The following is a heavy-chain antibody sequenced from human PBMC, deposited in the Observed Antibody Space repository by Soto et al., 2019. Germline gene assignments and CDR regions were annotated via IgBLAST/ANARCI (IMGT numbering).Heavy chain of an antibody. J-gene: IGHJ4*02. CDR3: ARDPIVGATLASFDY. D-gene: IGHD1-26*01. V-gene: IGHV4-30-4*01. CDR1: GGSISSGDYY. CDR2: IYYSGST. Sequence: QVQLQESGPGLVKPSQTLSLTCTVSGGSISSGDYYWSWIRQPPGKGLEWIGYIYYSGSTYYNPSLKSGVTISVDTSKNQFSLKLSSVTAADTAVYYCARDPIVGATLASFDYWGQGTLVTVSS.